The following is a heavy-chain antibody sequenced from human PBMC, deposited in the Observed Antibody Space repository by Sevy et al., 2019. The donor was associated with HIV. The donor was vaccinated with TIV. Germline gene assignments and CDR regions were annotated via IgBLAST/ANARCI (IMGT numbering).Heavy chain of an antibody. V-gene: IGHV1-18*01. CDR2: IGVYNGNL. J-gene: IGHJ4*02. Sequence: ASVKVSCKTSGYIFTNSGITWVRQAPGQGLEWMGWIGVYNGNLKYAQKFQGRVTMTTDTSTSTAYMELTSLRSDDTGVYYCARVPTYHYGSATYFDYWGQGTLSPSPQ. CDR1: GYIFTNSG. D-gene: IGHD3-10*01. CDR3: ARVPTYHYGSATYFDY.